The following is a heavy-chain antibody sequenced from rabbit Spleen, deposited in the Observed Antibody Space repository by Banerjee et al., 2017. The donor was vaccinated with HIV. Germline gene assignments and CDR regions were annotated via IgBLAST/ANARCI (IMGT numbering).Heavy chain of an antibody. J-gene: IGHJ4*01. V-gene: IGHV1S45*01. CDR2: IKTTTSST. CDR1: GFSFSTLYY. CDR3: VRDAGSLPYIDVYFNL. Sequence: QEQLVESGGGLVQPEGSLALTCTTSGFSFSTLYYMCWVRQAPGKGLEWIGCIKTTTSSTWYASWAKGRFTISKTSSTTVDLKMTSLTASDTATYFCVRDAGSLPYIDVYFNLWGPGTLVTVS. D-gene: IGHD4-2*01.